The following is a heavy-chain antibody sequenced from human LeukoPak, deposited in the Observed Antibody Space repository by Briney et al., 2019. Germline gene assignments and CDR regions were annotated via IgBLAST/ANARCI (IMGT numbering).Heavy chain of an antibody. CDR3: ASTTSSLWFDP. Sequence: ASVKVSCKASGYTFTSYGISWVRQAPGQGLEWMGWIGAYNGNTNYAQKLQGRVTMTTDTSTSTAYMELRSLRSDDTAVYYCASTTSSLWFDPWGQGTLVTVSS. CDR2: IGAYNGNT. D-gene: IGHD1-26*01. CDR1: GYTFTSYG. J-gene: IGHJ5*02. V-gene: IGHV1-18*04.